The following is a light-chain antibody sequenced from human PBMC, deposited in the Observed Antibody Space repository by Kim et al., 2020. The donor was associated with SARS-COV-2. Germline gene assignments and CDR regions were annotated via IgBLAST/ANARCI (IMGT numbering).Light chain of an antibody. CDR2: EDN. CDR1: SGRIASNY. J-gene: IGLJ2*01. Sequence: GKTVTISCTHSSGRIASNYVQRYQQRPGSAPTTEIYEDNQRHSGVPDRFSGSIDSSSNSASLTISGLKTEDEADYYCQSYDSSNVVFGGGAQLTVL. V-gene: IGLV6-57*03. CDR3: QSYDSSNVV.